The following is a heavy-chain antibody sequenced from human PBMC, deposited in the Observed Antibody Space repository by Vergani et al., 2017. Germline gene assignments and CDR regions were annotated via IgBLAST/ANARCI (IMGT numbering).Heavy chain of an antibody. CDR3: ARAAERSYYDFWSGYYGYYYYYMDV. CDR2: IKQDGSEK. J-gene: IGHJ6*03. D-gene: IGHD3-3*01. V-gene: IGHV3-7*01. Sequence: EVQLVESGGGLVQPGGSLRLSCAASGFTFSSYWMSWVRQAPGKGLEWVANIKQDGSEKYYVDSVKGRFTISRDNAKNSLYLQRNSLRAEDTAVYYCARAAERSYYDFWSGYYGYYYYYMDVWGKGTTVTVSS. CDR1: GFTFSSYW.